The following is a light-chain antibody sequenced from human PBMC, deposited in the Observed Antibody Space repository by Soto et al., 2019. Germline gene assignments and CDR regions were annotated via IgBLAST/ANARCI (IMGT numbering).Light chain of an antibody. V-gene: IGKV1-39*01. CDR3: QQSYSMPPWT. J-gene: IGKJ1*01. Sequence: DIQMTQSPSSLSASVGDSVTISCRAGQTINTYLNWYQQKPGQAPKVLIFAISTLQPGVPSRFRGSGSGTEFSLTISSLQPEDAVTYYCQQSYSMPPWTFGPGTKVQIK. CDR1: QTINTY. CDR2: AIS.